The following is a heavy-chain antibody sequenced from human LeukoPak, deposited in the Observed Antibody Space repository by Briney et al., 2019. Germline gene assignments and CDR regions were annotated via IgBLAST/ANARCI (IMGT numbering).Heavy chain of an antibody. Sequence: SETLSLTCTVSGGSISSYYWSWIRQPPGKGLEWIGYIYYSGSTNYNPSLKSRVTISVDTSKNQFSLKLSSVTAADTAVYYCARRIAVAAPEDYFDYWGQGTLVTVSS. V-gene: IGHV4-59*08. CDR2: IYYSGST. CDR1: GGSISSYY. J-gene: IGHJ4*02. CDR3: ARRIAVAAPEDYFDY. D-gene: IGHD6-19*01.